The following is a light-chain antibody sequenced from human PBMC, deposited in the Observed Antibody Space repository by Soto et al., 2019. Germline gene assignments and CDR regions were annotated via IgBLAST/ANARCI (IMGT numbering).Light chain of an antibody. V-gene: IGLV2-8*01. CDR1: SSDVGGYDY. CDR3: SSYAGGNNYV. Sequence: QSALTQPASVSGSPGQSITISCTGTSSDVGGYDYVSWYQQHPGEAPKLMIYEVSKRPSGVPDRFSGSKSGNTASLTVSGLQAEDEADFYCSSYAGGNNYVFGTGTKLTVL. J-gene: IGLJ1*01. CDR2: EVS.